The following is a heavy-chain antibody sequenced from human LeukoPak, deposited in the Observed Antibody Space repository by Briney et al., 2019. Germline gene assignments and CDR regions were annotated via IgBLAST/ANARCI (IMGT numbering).Heavy chain of an antibody. CDR1: GFTFSNYA. D-gene: IGHD6-19*01. V-gene: IGHV3-23*01. CDR2: LSETGDTT. Sequence: GGSLRLSCAASGFTFSNYAMNWVRQAPGKGLEWVSSLSETGDTTDYADSVKGRFTISRDNSKNTLYLQMNSLRPDDTAVYYCAKQWLVGIWGQGTLVTVSS. CDR3: AKQWLVGI. J-gene: IGHJ4*02.